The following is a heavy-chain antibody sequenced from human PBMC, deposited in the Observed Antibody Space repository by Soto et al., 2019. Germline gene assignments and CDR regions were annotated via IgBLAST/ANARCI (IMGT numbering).Heavy chain of an antibody. CDR3: AHSAYYDFWSGYPSFDP. Sequence: QITLKESGPTLVKPTQPLTLTCTFSGFSLSTSGVGVGWIRQPPGKALEWLALIYWDDDKRYSPSLKSRLTINTDTSNNQVVLTMTDMDPVDTATYYCAHSAYYDFWSGYPSFDPWGQGTLVTVSS. J-gene: IGHJ5*02. D-gene: IGHD3-3*01. CDR1: GFSLSTSGVG. V-gene: IGHV2-5*02. CDR2: IYWDDDK.